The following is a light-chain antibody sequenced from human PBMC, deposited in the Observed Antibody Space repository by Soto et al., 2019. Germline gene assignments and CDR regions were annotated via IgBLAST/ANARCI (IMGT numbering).Light chain of an antibody. CDR3: SSYAGSYTYV. Sequence: QSALTQPRSVSGSPGQSVTMSCTGTSSDVGGYNYVSWYQQHPGKAPKLMIYDVSKRPSGVPDRFSGSKSGNTASLTISGLQAEDEADYYCSSYAGSYTYVFATGTKVTVL. V-gene: IGLV2-11*01. J-gene: IGLJ1*01. CDR1: SSDVGGYNY. CDR2: DVS.